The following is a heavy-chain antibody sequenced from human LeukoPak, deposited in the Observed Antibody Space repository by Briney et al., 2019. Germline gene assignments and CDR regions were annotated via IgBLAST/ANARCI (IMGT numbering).Heavy chain of an antibody. Sequence: GSLRLSCAASGFTFSSYGMHWVRQAPGKGLEWVAVIWYGGSNKYYADSVKGRFTISRDNSKNTLYLQMNSLRAEDTAVYYCATGRDGYIGYWGQGTLVTVSS. J-gene: IGHJ4*02. D-gene: IGHD5-24*01. CDR3: ATGRDGYIGY. V-gene: IGHV3-33*08. CDR2: IWYGGSNK. CDR1: GFTFSSYG.